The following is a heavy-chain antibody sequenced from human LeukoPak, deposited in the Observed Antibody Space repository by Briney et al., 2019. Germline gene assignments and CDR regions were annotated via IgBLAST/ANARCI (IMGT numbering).Heavy chain of an antibody. CDR2: IIPIFGTA. CDR1: GGTFSSYA. V-gene: IGHV1-69*06. Sequence: SVKVSCKASGGTFSSYAISWVRQAPGQGLEWMGGIIPIFGTANYAQKFQGRVTITADKSTSTAYMELSSLRSEDTAVYYCARGLSYDILTGLPYWFDPWGQGTLVTVSS. D-gene: IGHD3-9*01. J-gene: IGHJ5*02. CDR3: ARGLSYDILTGLPYWFDP.